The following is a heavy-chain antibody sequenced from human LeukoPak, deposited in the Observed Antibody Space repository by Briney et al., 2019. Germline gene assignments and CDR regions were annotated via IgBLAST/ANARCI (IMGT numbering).Heavy chain of an antibody. CDR1: GFTFSSYS. J-gene: IGHJ4*02. CDR3: ARDRERDRLHYFDY. V-gene: IGHV3-21*01. CDR2: ISSSSSYI. Sequence: GGSLRLSCAASGFTFSSYSMNWVRQAPGKGLEWVSSISSSSSYIYYADSVKGRFTISRVNAKNSLYLQMNSLRAEDTAVYYCARDRERDRLHYFDYWGQGTLVTVSS.